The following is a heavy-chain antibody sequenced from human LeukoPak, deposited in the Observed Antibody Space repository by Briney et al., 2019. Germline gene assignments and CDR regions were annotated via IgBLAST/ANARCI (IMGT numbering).Heavy chain of an antibody. CDR1: GFTFSSYW. V-gene: IGHV3-74*01. Sequence: GGSLRLSCAASGFTFSSYWMHWVRQAPGKGLVWVSRINSDGSSTSYADSVKGRFTISRDNSKNTLYLQMNSLRAEDTAVYYCAKDLGSGETYYDFWSGYYTGGAFDIWGQGTMVTVSS. CDR2: INSDGSST. D-gene: IGHD3-3*01. CDR3: AKDLGSGETYYDFWSGYYTGGAFDI. J-gene: IGHJ3*02.